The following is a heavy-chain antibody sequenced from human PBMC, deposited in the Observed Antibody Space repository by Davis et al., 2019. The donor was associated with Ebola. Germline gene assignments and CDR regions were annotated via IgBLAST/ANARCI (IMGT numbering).Heavy chain of an antibody. CDR2: IYYSGST. V-gene: IGHV4-39*01. Sequence: PSETLSLTCTVPGGSISSSSYYWGWIRQPPGKGLEWIGSIYYSGSTYYNPSLKSRVTISVDTSKNQFSLKLSSVTAADTAVYYCARLLKSSGYYYLDYWGQGTLVTVSS. CDR1: GGSISSSSYY. CDR3: ARLLKSSGYYYLDY. J-gene: IGHJ4*02. D-gene: IGHD3-22*01.